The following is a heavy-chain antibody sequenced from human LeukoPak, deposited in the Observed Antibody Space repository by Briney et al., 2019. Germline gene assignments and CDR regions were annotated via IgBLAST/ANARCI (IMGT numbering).Heavy chain of an antibody. CDR2: IYHSGST. D-gene: IGHD3-22*01. V-gene: IGHV4-30-2*01. CDR3: ARDYYDSSGYYSGFDY. J-gene: IGHJ4*02. Sequence: SQTLSPTCAVSGGSISSGGYSWSWIRQPPGKGLEWIGYIYHSGSTYYNPSLKSRVTISVDRSKNQFSLKLSSVTAADTAVYYCARDYYDSSGYYSGFDYWGQGTLVTVSS. CDR1: GGSISSGGYS.